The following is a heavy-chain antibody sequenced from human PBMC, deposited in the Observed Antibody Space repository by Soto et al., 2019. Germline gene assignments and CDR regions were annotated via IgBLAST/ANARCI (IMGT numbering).Heavy chain of an antibody. CDR2: ISWNSGDI. Sequence: EVQLVESGGGSVQPGRSLRLSCAASGFSFDDYGMHWVRPGPGKGLEWVSGISWNSGDIYYADSVKGRFTISRDNSKRSLYLQMNMLRAEDTALYSCVKDNAMNSDGPFEYSGPAKVVNVSS. CDR3: VKDNAMNSDGPFEY. D-gene: IGHD1-26*01. CDR1: GFSFDDYG. V-gene: IGHV3-9*01. J-gene: IGHJ4*02.